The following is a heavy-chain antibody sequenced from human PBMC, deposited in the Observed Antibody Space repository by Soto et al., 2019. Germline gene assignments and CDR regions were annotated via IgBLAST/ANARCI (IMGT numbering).Heavy chain of an antibody. V-gene: IGHV1-69*02. J-gene: IGHJ6*03. CDR2: IIPIKGRA. CDR3: AKSLLFVDHAYMDV. CDR1: GGSFTSYT. D-gene: IGHD2-21*01. Sequence: VQLVQFGAEVKKPGSSVKVSCEASGGSFTSYTFTWVRQAPGQGLEWMGRIIPIKGRADYALKLQDRVTITADRSTKTVYMELRGLRPEDTAIYYCAKSLLFVDHAYMDVWGKGTTVTVSS.